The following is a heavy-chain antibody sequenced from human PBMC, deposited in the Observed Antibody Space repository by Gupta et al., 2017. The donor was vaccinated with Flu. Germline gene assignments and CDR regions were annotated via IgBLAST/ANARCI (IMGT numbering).Heavy chain of an antibody. V-gene: IGHV3-64D*06. J-gene: IGHJ3*02. Sequence: EVQLVESGGGLVQPGGSLRLSCGASGFTFRTYDLHWVRQAPGKGPEYVLASISSGSITYYADPVKGRFTISRDNSKNTLSLQMTSLRGDDTALYYCVKDRGSGSYPEAFDIWGQGTMVTVSS. CDR2: SISSGSIT. D-gene: IGHD1-26*01. CDR1: GFTFRTYD. CDR3: VKDRGSGSYPEAFDI.